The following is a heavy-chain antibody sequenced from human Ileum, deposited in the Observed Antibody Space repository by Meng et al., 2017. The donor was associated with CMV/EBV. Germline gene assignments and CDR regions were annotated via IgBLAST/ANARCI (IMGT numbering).Heavy chain of an antibody. Sequence: GGSLRLSCAASGFSFSSYWMSWVRQAPGKGLEWVATINEDGSERQYVDSVKGRFTISGDNTKNSLYLQMNSLRAEDTAVYYCARVGVWYGMDVWGQGTTVTVSS. CDR2: INEDGSER. CDR1: GFSFSSYW. J-gene: IGHJ6*02. CDR3: ARVGVWYGMDV. D-gene: IGHD3-16*01. V-gene: IGHV3-7*01.